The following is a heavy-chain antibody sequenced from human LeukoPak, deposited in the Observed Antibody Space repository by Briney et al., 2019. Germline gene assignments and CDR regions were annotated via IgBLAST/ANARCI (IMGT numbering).Heavy chain of an antibody. D-gene: IGHD6-19*01. Sequence: GGSLRLSCAASGFTFSSYGMHWARQAPGKGLEWVAVISYDGSNKYYADSVKGRFTISRDNSKNTLYLQMNSLRAEDTAVYYCAKDVGIAVAPDAFDIWGQGTMVTVSS. CDR1: GFTFSSYG. V-gene: IGHV3-30*18. CDR3: AKDVGIAVAPDAFDI. J-gene: IGHJ3*02. CDR2: ISYDGSNK.